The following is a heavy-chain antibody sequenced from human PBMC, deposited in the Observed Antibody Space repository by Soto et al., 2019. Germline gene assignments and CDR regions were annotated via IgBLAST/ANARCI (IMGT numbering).Heavy chain of an antibody. V-gene: IGHV4-34*01. Sequence: SETLSLTCAVYGGSFSGYYWSWIRQPPGKGLEWIGEINHSGSTNYNPSLKSRVTISVDTSKNQFSLKLSSVTAADTAVYYCARGRGYCSSTSCRLYYYYGMDVWGQGTTVTVSS. D-gene: IGHD2-2*01. CDR3: ARGRGYCSSTSCRLYYYYGMDV. CDR2: INHSGST. J-gene: IGHJ6*02. CDR1: GGSFSGYY.